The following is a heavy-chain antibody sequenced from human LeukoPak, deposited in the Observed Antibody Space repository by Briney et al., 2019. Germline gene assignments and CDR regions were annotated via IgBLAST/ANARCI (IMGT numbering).Heavy chain of an antibody. J-gene: IGHJ4*02. Sequence: PSETLSLTCAVSRYSISSGYYWGWTRQPPGKGLEWIGGIYHSGTTDYNPSLKSRVTISVDTSNNQFSLKLSSVTAADTAVYYCARWYSSSGYFDYWGQGTLVTVSS. V-gene: IGHV4-38-2*01. CDR1: RYSISSGYY. D-gene: IGHD6-6*01. CDR3: ARWYSSSGYFDY. CDR2: IYHSGTT.